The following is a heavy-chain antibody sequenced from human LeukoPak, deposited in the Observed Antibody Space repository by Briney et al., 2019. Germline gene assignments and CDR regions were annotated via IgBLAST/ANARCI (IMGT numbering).Heavy chain of an antibody. CDR2: IRYDGSNK. J-gene: IGHJ6*03. CDR1: GFTFSSYG. CDR3: AKALDYYYYMDV. V-gene: IGHV3-30*02. Sequence: GGSLRLSCAASGFTFSSYGMHWVRQAPGKGLEWVAFIRYDGSNKYYADSVKGRFTTSRDNSKNTLYLQMNSLRAEDTAVYYCAKALDYYYYMDVWGKGTTVTISS.